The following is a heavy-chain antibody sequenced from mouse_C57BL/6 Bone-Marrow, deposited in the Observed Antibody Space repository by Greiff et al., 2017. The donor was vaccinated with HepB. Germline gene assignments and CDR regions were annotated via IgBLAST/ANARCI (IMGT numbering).Heavy chain of an antibody. V-gene: IGHV6-6*01. CDR1: GFTFSDAW. Sequence: EVKLMESGGGLVQPGGSMKLSCAASGFTFSDAWIDWVRQSPEKGLEWVAEIRNKANNHATYYAESVKGRFTISRDDSKSSVYLQMNSLRAEDTGIYYCTRPLTSHFDYWGQGTTLTVSS. J-gene: IGHJ2*01. D-gene: IGHD5-1*01. CDR3: TRPLTSHFDY. CDR2: IRNKANNHAT.